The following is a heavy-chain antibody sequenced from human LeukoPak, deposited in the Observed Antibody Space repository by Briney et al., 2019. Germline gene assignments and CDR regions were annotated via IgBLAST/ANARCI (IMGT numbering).Heavy chain of an antibody. CDR2: INPNSGGT. V-gene: IGHV1-2*02. CDR1: GYTFTGYY. J-gene: IGHJ3*02. CDR3: XXXLHIVVVTWHAFDI. D-gene: IGHD2-21*02. Sequence: ASVKVSCKASGYTFTGYYIHWVRQAPGQGLEWMGWINPNSGGTNYAPKFQGRVTMTRDTSISTAYMELSRLTFDDTTNYYCXXXLHIVVVTWHAFDIWGQGTMVTVSS.